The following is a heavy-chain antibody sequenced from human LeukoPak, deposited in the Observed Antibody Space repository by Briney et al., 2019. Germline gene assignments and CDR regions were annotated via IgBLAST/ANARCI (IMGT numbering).Heavy chain of an antibody. V-gene: IGHV4-59*12. J-gene: IGHJ3*02. CDR2: IYHSGST. Sequence: SETLSLTCIVSGGSISSYYWSWIRQPPGKGLEWIGYIYHSGSTYYNPSLKSRVTISVDRSKNQFSLKLSSVTAADTAVYYCARGAEAPGSFDIWGQGTMVTVSS. D-gene: IGHD1-14*01. CDR3: ARGAEAPGSFDI. CDR1: GGSISSYY.